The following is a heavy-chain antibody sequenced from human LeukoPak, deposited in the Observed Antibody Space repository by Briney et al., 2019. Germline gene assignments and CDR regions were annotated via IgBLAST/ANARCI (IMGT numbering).Heavy chain of an antibody. V-gene: IGHV3-7*03. CDR1: GFTLSNYW. Sequence: PGGSLRLSCAASGFTLSNYWMSWVRQAPGKGLEWVINIKPDGGEIYFVDSVKGRFTISRDNSKNTLYLQMNSLRAEDTAVYYCANPFYWGQGTLVTVSS. CDR2: IKPDGGEI. J-gene: IGHJ4*02. CDR3: ANPFY.